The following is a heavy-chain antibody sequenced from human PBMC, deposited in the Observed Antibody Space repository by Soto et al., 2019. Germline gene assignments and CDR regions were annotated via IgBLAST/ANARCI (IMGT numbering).Heavy chain of an antibody. CDR3: VKDNLQSGSYDNWYFDL. CDR2: ISFDGNYK. D-gene: IGHD1-26*01. Sequence: QVQLVESGGGVVQPGRSLRLSCVGSGFTFSSYGMHWVRQAPGKGLEWLAVISFDGNYKYHADSVKGRFTISRDNSKNTLFLEMSSLRPEDTAVYYCVKDNLQSGSYDNWYFDLWGRGTLVTVSS. J-gene: IGHJ2*01. V-gene: IGHV3-30*18. CDR1: GFTFSSYG.